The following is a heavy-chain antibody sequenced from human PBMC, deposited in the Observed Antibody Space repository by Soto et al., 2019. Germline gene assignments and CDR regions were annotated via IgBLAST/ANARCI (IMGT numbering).Heavy chain of an antibody. V-gene: IGHV1-58*02. CDR3: AAVVPPSGILERLGLDP. J-gene: IGHJ5*02. CDR2: IVVGSGNT. Sequence: ASVKVSCKASGFTFTTSGIHWVRQARGQGLEWMGWIVVGSGNTKYNQKFQERVTLTRDMATDTAYMDLRSLTSADTAIYYCAAVVPPSGILERLGLDPWGQGTLVTVSS. CDR1: GFTFTTSG. D-gene: IGHD3-3*01.